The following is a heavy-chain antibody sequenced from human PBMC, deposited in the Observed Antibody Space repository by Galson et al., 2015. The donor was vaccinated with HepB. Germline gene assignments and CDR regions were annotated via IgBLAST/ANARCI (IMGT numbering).Heavy chain of an antibody. CDR3: ATRIGGYDAEWYFDL. D-gene: IGHD5-12*01. V-gene: IGHV1-24*01. CDR1: GYTLTELS. CDR2: FDPEDGET. J-gene: IGHJ2*01. Sequence: SVKVSCKVSGYTLTELSMHWVRQAPGKGLEWMGGFDPEDGETIYAQKFQGRVTMTEDTSTDTAYMELSSLRSEDTAVYYCATRIGGYDAEWYFDLWGRGTLVTVSS.